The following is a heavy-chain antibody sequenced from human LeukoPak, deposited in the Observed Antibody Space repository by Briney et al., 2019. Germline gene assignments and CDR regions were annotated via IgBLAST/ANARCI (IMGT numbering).Heavy chain of an antibody. Sequence: SETLSLTCTVSGGSISSYYWSWIRQPPGKGLEWIGYIYYSGSTNYNPSLKSRVTISVDTSRNQFSLKLSSVTAADTAVYYCARVDYAFDPWGQGTLVTVSS. CDR1: GGSISSYY. CDR3: ARVDYAFDP. D-gene: IGHD4-17*01. V-gene: IGHV4-59*01. CDR2: IYYSGST. J-gene: IGHJ5*02.